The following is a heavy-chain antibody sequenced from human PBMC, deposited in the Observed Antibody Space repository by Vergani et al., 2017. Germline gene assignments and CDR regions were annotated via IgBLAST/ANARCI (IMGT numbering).Heavy chain of an antibody. J-gene: IGHJ5*02. CDR1: GGSISSGGYY. V-gene: IGHV4-31*11. CDR3: ARERITIFGVVMNNWFDP. D-gene: IGHD3-3*01. CDR2: IYYSGST. Sequence: QVQLQQWGAGLLKPSETLSLTCAVSGGSISSGGYYWSWIRQHPGKGLEWIGYIYYSGSTYYNPSLKSRVTIAVDTSKNQFSLKLSSVTAADTAVYYCARERITIFGVVMNNWFDPWGQGTLVTVSS.